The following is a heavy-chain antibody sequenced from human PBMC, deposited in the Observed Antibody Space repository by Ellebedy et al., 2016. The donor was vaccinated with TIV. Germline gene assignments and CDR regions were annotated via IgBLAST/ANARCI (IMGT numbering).Heavy chain of an antibody. CDR3: AKSLHYSSSSFFDF. CDR2: INHSGST. V-gene: IGHV4-34*01. Sequence: SETLSLXCAVYGGSFSGYYWTWIRQSPGKGLEWIGEINHSGSTNYSPSLKSRVTISVDTSKNQFSLQLSSVTAADTAVYYCAKSLHYSSSSFFDFWGQGTRVTVSS. CDR1: GGSFSGYY. D-gene: IGHD6-6*01. J-gene: IGHJ4*02.